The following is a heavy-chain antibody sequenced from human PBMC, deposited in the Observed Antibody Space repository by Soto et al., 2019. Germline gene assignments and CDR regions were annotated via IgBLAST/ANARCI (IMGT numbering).Heavy chain of an antibody. D-gene: IGHD3-3*01. CDR2: ISYDGSNK. Sequence: GGSLSLSCAASGFTFSSYGMHWVRQAPGKGLEWVAVISYDGSNKYYADSVKGRFTISRDNSKNTLYLQMNSLRAEDTAVYYCAKDSRIHYDFWSGYNWFDPWGQGTLVTVSS. J-gene: IGHJ5*02. V-gene: IGHV3-30*18. CDR1: GFTFSSYG. CDR3: AKDSRIHYDFWSGYNWFDP.